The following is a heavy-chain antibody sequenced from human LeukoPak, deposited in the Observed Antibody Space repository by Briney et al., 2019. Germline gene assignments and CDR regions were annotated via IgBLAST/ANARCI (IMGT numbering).Heavy chain of an antibody. Sequence: ASVKVSCKASGYTFTSYYMHWVRQAPGQELEWMGIINPSGGSTSYAQKFQGRVTMTRDMSTSTVYMELSSLRSEDTAVYYCARDLSSIAARVEYYFDYWGQGTLVTVSS. J-gene: IGHJ4*02. V-gene: IGHV1-46*01. CDR1: GYTFTSYY. CDR2: INPSGGST. D-gene: IGHD6-6*01. CDR3: ARDLSSIAARVEYYFDY.